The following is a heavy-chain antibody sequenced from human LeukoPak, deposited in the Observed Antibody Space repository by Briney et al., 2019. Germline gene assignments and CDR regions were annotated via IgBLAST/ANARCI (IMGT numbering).Heavy chain of an antibody. J-gene: IGHJ4*02. CDR3: ARGTPPLLWFGESYYFDY. D-gene: IGHD3-10*01. V-gene: IGHV4-34*01. CDR1: GGSFSGYY. CDR2: INHSGST. Sequence: SETLSLTCAVYGGSFSGYYWSRIRQPPGKGLEWIGEINHSGSTNYNPSLKSRVTISVDTSKNQFSLKLSSVTAADTAVYYCARGTPPLLWFGESYYFDYWGQGTLVTVSS.